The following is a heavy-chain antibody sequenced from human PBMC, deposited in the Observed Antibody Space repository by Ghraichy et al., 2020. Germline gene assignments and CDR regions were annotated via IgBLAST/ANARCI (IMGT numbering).Heavy chain of an antibody. D-gene: IGHD3-22*01. Sequence: SQTLSLTCSVSVVSMSSYCRNWIRQSPGKGLEWIGYICDRGSTNHNPSLKSRVTISEDTPKDQFSLNLNSVTAADTAVYYCAGDKIDRAGSNGMDVWGQGTRGTVSS. CDR1: VVSMSSYC. CDR3: AGDKIDRAGSNGMDV. J-gene: IGHJ6*01. V-gene: IGHV4-59*01. CDR2: ICDRGST.